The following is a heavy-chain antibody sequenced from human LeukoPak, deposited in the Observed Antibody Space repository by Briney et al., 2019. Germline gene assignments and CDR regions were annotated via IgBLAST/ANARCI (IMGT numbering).Heavy chain of an antibody. Sequence: GGSLRLSCAASGFTFSSYAMSWVRQAPGKGLEWVSAISGSGGSTYYADSVKGRFTISRDNSKNTLYLQMNSLRAEATPVYSCAEAWGSTDNVEYFQHWGQGTLVTVSS. V-gene: IGHV3-23*01. CDR3: AEAWGSTDNVEYFQH. CDR1: GFTFSSYA. J-gene: IGHJ1*01. CDR2: ISGSGGST. D-gene: IGHD3-16*01.